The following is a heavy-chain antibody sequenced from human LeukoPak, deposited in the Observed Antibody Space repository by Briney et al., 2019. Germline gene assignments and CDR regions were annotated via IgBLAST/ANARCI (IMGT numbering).Heavy chain of an antibody. Sequence: GGSLRLSCAASGFTFSSYAMSWVRQAPGKGLEWVSSISSSSSYIYYTDSVKGRFTISRDNAKNSLYLQMNSLRAEDTAVYFCARATWDPNYYYYMDVWGKGTTVTISS. V-gene: IGHV3-21*01. J-gene: IGHJ6*03. CDR1: GFTFSSYA. D-gene: IGHD1-26*01. CDR3: ARATWDPNYYYYMDV. CDR2: ISSSSSYI.